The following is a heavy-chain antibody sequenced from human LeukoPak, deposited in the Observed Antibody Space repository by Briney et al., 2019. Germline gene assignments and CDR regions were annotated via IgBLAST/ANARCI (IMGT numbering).Heavy chain of an antibody. D-gene: IGHD1-14*01. V-gene: IGHV3-74*01. CDR1: GFTFSSYW. Sequence: GGSLRLSCATSGFTFSSYWMHWVRQAPEKGLVWVSRVKSDGSSTDYADSVKGRFTTSRDNAKNTLYLQMNSLRAEDTAVYYCAKRNRASYLDYLGQGTLVTVSS. J-gene: IGHJ4*02. CDR2: VKSDGSST. CDR3: AKRNRASYLDY.